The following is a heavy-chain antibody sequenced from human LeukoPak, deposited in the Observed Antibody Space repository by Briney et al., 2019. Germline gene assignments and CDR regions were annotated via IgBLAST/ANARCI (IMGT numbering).Heavy chain of an antibody. Sequence: GGSLRLSCAASGFTFSSYEMNWVRQAPGKGLEWGSYISSSGSTIYYADSVKGRFTISRDNAKNSLYLQMNSLRAEDTAVYYCARGGIAVAEFYFDYWGQGTLVTVSS. J-gene: IGHJ4*02. CDR1: GFTFSSYE. V-gene: IGHV3-48*03. CDR2: ISSSGSTI. D-gene: IGHD6-19*01. CDR3: ARGGIAVAEFYFDY.